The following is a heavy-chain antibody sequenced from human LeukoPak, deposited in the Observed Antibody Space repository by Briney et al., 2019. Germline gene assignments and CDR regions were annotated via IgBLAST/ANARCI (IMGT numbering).Heavy chain of an antibody. Sequence: PSETLSLTCAVYGGSFSGYYWSWIRQPPGKGLEWIGEINHSGSTNYNPSLKSRVTISVDTSKNQFSLKLSSVTAADTAVYYCARDLRIAAAVYWGQGTLVTVSS. CDR3: ARDLRIAAAVY. V-gene: IGHV4-34*01. J-gene: IGHJ4*02. CDR2: INHSGST. CDR1: GGSFSGYY. D-gene: IGHD6-13*01.